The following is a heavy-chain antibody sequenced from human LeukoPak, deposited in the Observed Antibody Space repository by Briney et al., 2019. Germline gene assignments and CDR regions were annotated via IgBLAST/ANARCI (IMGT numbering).Heavy chain of an antibody. V-gene: IGHV6-1*01. CDR2: TYYRSKWYN. CDR1: GDSVSSNSAA. D-gene: IGHD6-13*01. J-gene: IGHJ4*02. CDR3: ARAKGRSPLFDY. Sequence: SQTLSLTCAISGDSVSSNSAAWNWIRQSPSRGLEWLGRTYYRSKWYNNYAVSVKGRIAINPDTSKNQFSLQLNSVTPEDTAVYYCARAKGRSPLFDYWGQGTLVTVSS.